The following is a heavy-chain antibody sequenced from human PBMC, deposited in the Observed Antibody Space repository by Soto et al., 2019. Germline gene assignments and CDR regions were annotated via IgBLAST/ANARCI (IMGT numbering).Heavy chain of an antibody. J-gene: IGHJ1*01. Sequence: QVQLVQSGAEVKKPGSSVKVSCKASGGTFSSYAISWVRQAPGQGLEWMGGIIPIFGTANYAQKFQGRVTITADESTSTAYMELSSLRSEYTAGYYCAATGIAAAGTFFQFQHWGQGTLVTVSS. V-gene: IGHV1-69*01. CDR1: GGTFSSYA. CDR2: IIPIFGTA. CDR3: AATGIAAAGTFFQFQH. D-gene: IGHD6-13*01.